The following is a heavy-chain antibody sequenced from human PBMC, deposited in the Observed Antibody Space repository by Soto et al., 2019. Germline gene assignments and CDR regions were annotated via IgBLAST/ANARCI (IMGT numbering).Heavy chain of an antibody. CDR2: IIPIFGTA. J-gene: IGHJ2*01. V-gene: IGHV1-69*01. D-gene: IGHD3-22*01. CDR1: GGTFSGYA. CDR3: ARPTVYDSSGSDWYFDL. Sequence: QVQLVQSGAEVKKPGSSVKVSCKASGGTFSGYAISWVRQAPGQGLEWMGGIIPIFGTANYAQKFQGRVTITADESTSTAYMELSSLRSEDTAVYYCARPTVYDSSGSDWYFDLWGRGTLVTVSS.